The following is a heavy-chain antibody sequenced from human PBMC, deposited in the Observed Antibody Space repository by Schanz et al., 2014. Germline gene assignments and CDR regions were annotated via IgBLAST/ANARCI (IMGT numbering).Heavy chain of an antibody. CDR3: PRAGYDAYTWFDP. Sequence: EVQLVESGGGLVQPGGSLRLSCAASGFTFSTHAMSWVRQAPGKGLEWVSYISSASSTINYADSVKGRFTISRDNAKNSLFLQMNSLRAEDTAVYACPRAGYDAYTWFDPWGQGTLVTVSS. CDR1: GFTFSTHA. V-gene: IGHV3-48*01. D-gene: IGHD3-16*01. J-gene: IGHJ5*02. CDR2: ISSASSTI.